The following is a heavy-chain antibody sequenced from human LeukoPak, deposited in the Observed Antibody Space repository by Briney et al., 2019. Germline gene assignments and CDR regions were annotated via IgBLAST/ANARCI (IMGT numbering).Heavy chain of an antibody. V-gene: IGHV3-66*04. J-gene: IGHJ4*02. CDR3: AKHLATIEIEGYFDY. Sequence: PGGSLRLSCEASGFTVSSNHMSWVRQAPGKGPEWVSVVDSGGNTYYADSVKGRFTISRDNSKNTLFLQMNSLRAEDTAVYYCAKHLATIEIEGYFDYWGQGALVTVSS. CDR1: GFTVSSNH. D-gene: IGHD5-24*01. CDR2: VDSGGNT.